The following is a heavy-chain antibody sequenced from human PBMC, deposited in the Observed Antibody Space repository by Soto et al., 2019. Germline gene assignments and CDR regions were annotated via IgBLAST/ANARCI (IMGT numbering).Heavy chain of an antibody. CDR2: ISWNSGSI. CDR3: AKTRRGYFSYYFDY. V-gene: IGHV3-9*01. D-gene: IGHD3-22*01. Sequence: GGSLRLSCAASGFTFDDYAMHWVRQAPGKGLEWVSGISWNSGSIGYADSVKGRFTISRDNAKNSLYLQMNSLRAEDTALYCCAKTRRGYFSYYFDYWGQGTLVTVSS. CDR1: GFTFDDYA. J-gene: IGHJ4*02.